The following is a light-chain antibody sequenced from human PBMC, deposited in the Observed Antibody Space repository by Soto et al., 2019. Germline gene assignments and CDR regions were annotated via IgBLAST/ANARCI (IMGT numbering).Light chain of an antibody. J-gene: IGLJ3*02. Sequence: QSVLTQPPSVSGAPGQRVTISCTGSSSNIGAGYDVHWYQQLPGTAPKLLIYGNSNRPSGVPDRFSGAKSVSSASLAITGLKAEDEAAYYCQSYHRSLRGWVFGGGSQLTVL. CDR1: SSNIGAGYD. CDR2: GNS. V-gene: IGLV1-40*01. CDR3: QSYHRSLRGWV.